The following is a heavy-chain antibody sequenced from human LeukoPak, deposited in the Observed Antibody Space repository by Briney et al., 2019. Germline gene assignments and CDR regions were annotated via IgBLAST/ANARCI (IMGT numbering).Heavy chain of an antibody. CDR2: IRSKANSYAT. J-gene: IGHJ6*03. D-gene: IGHD1-26*01. V-gene: IGHV3-73*01. CDR3: TRLGGAPSDYYCYYYMDV. CDR1: GFTFSGSA. Sequence: GSLRLSCAASGFTFSGSAMHWVRQASGKGLEWVGRIRSKANSYATAYAASVKGRFTISRDDSKNTAYLQRNSLKTEDTAVYYCTRLGGAPSDYYCYYYMDVWGKGTTVTVSS.